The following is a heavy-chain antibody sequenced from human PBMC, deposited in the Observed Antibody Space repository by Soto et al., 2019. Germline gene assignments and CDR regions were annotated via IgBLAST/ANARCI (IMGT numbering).Heavy chain of an antibody. D-gene: IGHD3-22*01. CDR2: IIPIFGTA. J-gene: IGHJ6*02. CDR3: ARPRLDSSGYYFYYGMDV. V-gene: IGHV1-69*01. Sequence: QVQLVQSGAEVKKPGSSVKVSCKASGGTFSSYAISWVRLAPGQGLEWMGGIIPIFGTANYAQKFQGRVTITADESTSTAYMELSSLRSEDTAVYYCARPRLDSSGYYFYYGMDVWGQGTTVTVSS. CDR1: GGTFSSYA.